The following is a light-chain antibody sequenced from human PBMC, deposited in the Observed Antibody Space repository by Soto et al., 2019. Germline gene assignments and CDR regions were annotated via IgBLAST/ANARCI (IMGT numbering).Light chain of an antibody. V-gene: IGLV2-14*01. CDR2: DVS. CDR3: SSYTSSSTLPYV. Sequence: QSALTQPASVSGSPGQSITISCTGTSSDVGGYNYVSLYQQHPGKAPKLMIYDVSNRPSGVSNRFSGSKSGNTASLTISGLQAEDEADYYCSSYTSSSTLPYVFGTGTKLTVL. CDR1: SSDVGGYNY. J-gene: IGLJ1*01.